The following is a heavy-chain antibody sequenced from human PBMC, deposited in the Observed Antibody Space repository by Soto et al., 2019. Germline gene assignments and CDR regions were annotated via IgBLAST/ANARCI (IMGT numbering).Heavy chain of an antibody. J-gene: IGHJ4*02. CDR3: TTEGSGSYPFDY. CDR2: IKSKTDGGTT. D-gene: IGHD3-10*01. CDR1: GFTVSSNY. V-gene: IGHV3-15*01. Sequence: PGGSLRLSCAASGFTVSSNYMSWVRQAPGKGLEWVGRIKSKTDGGTTDYAAPVKGRFTISRDDSKNTLYLQMNSLKTEDTAVYYCTTEGSGSYPFDYWGQGTLVTVSS.